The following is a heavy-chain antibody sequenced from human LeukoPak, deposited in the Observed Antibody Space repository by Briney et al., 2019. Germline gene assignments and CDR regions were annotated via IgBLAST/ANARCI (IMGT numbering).Heavy chain of an antibody. V-gene: IGHV4-61*02. D-gene: IGHD5-24*01. CDR3: ARGKRWLPFDY. J-gene: IGHJ4*02. CDR2: IYTSGST. CDR1: GGSISSGSYY. Sequence: PSQTLSLTCTVSGGSISSGSYYWSWIRQPAGKGLEWIGRIYTSGSTYYNPSLKSRVTISVDTSKNQFSLKLSSVTAADTAVYYCARGKRWLPFDYGGQGTLVTVSS.